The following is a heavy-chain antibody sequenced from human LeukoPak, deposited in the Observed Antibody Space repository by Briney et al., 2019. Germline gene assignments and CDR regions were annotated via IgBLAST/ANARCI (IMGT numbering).Heavy chain of an antibody. Sequence: PGGSLRLSCAASGFTVSSNYMSWVRQAPGKGLEWVSVIYSGGDTYYADSVKGRFTISRDNSKNTLYLQMNGLRVEDTAVYYCVREGPRGLAFDIWGQGTMVTVSS. CDR3: VREGPRGLAFDI. V-gene: IGHV3-53*01. CDR2: IYSGGDT. D-gene: IGHD3/OR15-3a*01. J-gene: IGHJ3*02. CDR1: GFTVSSNY.